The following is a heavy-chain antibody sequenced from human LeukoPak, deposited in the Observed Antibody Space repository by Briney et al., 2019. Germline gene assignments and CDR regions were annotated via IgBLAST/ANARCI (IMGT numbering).Heavy chain of an antibody. V-gene: IGHV4-4*02. D-gene: IGHD6-19*01. J-gene: IGHJ6*04. CDR1: GGPISSSNW. CDR2: IYHSGST. Sequence: PSGTLSLTCAVSGGPISSSNWWSWVRQPPGKGLEWIGEIYHSGSTNYNPSLKSRVTISVDKSKNQFSLKLSSVTAADTAVYYCARDRTWYSSGWYIGGYYYGMDVWGKGTTVTVSS. CDR3: ARDRTWYSSGWYIGGYYYGMDV.